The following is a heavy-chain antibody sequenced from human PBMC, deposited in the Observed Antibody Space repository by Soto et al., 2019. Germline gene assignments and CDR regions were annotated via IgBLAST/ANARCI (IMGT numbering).Heavy chain of an antibody. CDR3: ARGGDYGDY. V-gene: IGHV1-69*01. J-gene: IGHJ4*02. CDR2: IIPIFAIS. Sequence: QVQLVQSGAEVKKPGSSVKVSCKASGGTFSKYPISWVRQAPGQGLEWMGGIIPIFAISRYAQKFQGRITITADASTRTAYMELSSLRSDDTAVYYCARGGDYGDYWGQGTLVTVSS. D-gene: IGHD4-17*01. CDR1: GGTFSKYP.